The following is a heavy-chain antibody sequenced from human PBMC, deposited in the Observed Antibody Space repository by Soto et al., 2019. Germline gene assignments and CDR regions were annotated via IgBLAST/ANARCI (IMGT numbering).Heavy chain of an antibody. CDR1: GFTFSSYA. J-gene: IGHJ4*02. CDR2: ISGSGGGT. V-gene: IGHV3-23*01. Sequence: VGSLRLSCAASGFTFSSYAMSWVRQAPGKGLEWVSTISGSGGGTYYADSMKGRFTISRDNSKNTLYLQMYSLRVEDTAVYYCARESDHWGQGTLVTVSS. CDR3: ARESDH.